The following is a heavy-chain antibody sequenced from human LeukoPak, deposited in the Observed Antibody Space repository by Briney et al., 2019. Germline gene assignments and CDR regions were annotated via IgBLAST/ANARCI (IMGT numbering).Heavy chain of an antibody. V-gene: IGHV4-4*07. CDR1: GGSISSYY. CDR3: ARGESHYYYDSSGYYYP. J-gene: IGHJ5*02. Sequence: SETLSLTCTVSGGSISSYYWSWIRQPAGKGLEWIGRIYTSGSTNYNPSLKSRVTISVDTSKNQFSLKLSSVTAADTAVYYCARGESHYYYDSSGYYYPWGQGTLVTVSS. CDR2: IYTSGST. D-gene: IGHD3-22*01.